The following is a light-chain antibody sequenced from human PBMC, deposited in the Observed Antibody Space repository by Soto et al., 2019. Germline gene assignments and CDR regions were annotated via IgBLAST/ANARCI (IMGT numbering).Light chain of an antibody. V-gene: IGKV3-20*01. CDR1: QSVTSNY. CDR2: LVF. J-gene: IGKJ1*01. Sequence: EIVLTQSPGTLSLSPGERATLSCRASQSVTSNYLAWYQQKPGQAPRLLIYLVFSRAPGIPDRFSGSGSGTDFTLTISRLEPDDFVVYYCQQYANLPRTFGQGTKVEIK. CDR3: QQYANLPRT.